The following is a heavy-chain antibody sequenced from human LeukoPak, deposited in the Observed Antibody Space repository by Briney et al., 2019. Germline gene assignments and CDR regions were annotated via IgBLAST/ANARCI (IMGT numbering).Heavy chain of an antibody. Sequence: PSETLSLTCAVYGGSFSGYYWSWIRQPPGKGLEWIGEMNHSGSTNYNPSLKSRVTISVDTSKNQFSLKLSSVTAADTAVYYCASLLVVPAKHYYYYYMDVWGKGTTVTISS. J-gene: IGHJ6*03. D-gene: IGHD2-2*01. V-gene: IGHV4-34*01. CDR1: GGSFSGYY. CDR2: MNHSGST. CDR3: ASLLVVPAKHYYYYYMDV.